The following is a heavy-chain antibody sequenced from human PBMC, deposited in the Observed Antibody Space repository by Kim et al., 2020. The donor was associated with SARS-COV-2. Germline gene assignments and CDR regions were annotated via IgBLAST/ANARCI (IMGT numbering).Heavy chain of an antibody. V-gene: IGHV1-8*01. Sequence: ASVKVSCKASGYTFTSYDINWVRQATGQGLEWMGWMNPNSGNTGYAQKFQGRVTMTRNTSISTAYMELSSLRSEDTAVYYCARGNDILTGYPYSFYYYYYMDVWGKGTPVTVSS. CDR2: MNPNSGNT. CDR3: ARGNDILTGYPYSFYYYYYMDV. CDR1: GYTFTSYD. J-gene: IGHJ6*03. D-gene: IGHD3-9*01.